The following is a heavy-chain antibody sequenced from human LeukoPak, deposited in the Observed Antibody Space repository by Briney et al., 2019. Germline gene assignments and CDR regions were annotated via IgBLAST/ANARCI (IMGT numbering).Heavy chain of an antibody. D-gene: IGHD2-2*01. CDR3: ARHADCSSTSCYQSWFDP. CDR1: GGSISSSSYY. CDR2: IYYSEIT. V-gene: IGHV4-39*01. Sequence: SENLSLNCTVSGGSISSSSYYWGWIRQPPGKGLEWIGSIYYSEITYYNPSLKSRVTISVDTSKNQFSLKLSSVTAADTAVYYCARHADCSSTSCYQSWFDPWGQGTLVTVSS. J-gene: IGHJ5*02.